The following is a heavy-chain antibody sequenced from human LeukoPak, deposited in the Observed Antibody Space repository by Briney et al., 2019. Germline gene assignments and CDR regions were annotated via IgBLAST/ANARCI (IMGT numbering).Heavy chain of an antibody. CDR1: GGTFRSYA. CDR3: ARSNYYDSSGYYPY. D-gene: IGHD3-22*01. CDR2: IIPIFGTA. V-gene: IGHV1-69*05. J-gene: IGHJ4*02. Sequence: SVKVSCKASGGTFRSYAISWVRQAPGQGLEWMGRIIPIFGTANYAQKFQGRVTITTDESTSTAYMELSSLRSEVTAVYYCARSNYYDSSGYYPYWGQGTLVTVSS.